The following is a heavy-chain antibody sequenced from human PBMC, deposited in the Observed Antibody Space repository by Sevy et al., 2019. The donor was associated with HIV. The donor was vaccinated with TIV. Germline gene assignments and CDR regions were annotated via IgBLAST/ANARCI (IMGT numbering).Heavy chain of an antibody. Sequence: ASVKVSCKASGYIFTNYGISWVRQAPGQGLEWMGWIRDYNDDKNYADKFQGRVTMTADTSTSTAYMGLRSLTSDDTAVYYCVRDGKYCSSGSCYSGFDFWGQGTLVTVSS. V-gene: IGHV1-18*01. CDR2: IRDYNDDK. J-gene: IGHJ4*02. CDR3: VRDGKYCSSGSCYSGFDF. D-gene: IGHD2-15*01. CDR1: GYIFTNYG.